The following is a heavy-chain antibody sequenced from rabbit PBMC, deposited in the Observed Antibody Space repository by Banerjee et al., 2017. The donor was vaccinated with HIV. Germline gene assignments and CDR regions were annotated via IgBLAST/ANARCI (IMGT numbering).Heavy chain of an antibody. CDR3: ARAYYASGYAGCAAL. V-gene: IGHV1S7*01. Sequence: QSLKETGGGLVQPGGSLTLSCKASGFDLTTYYMNWVRQAPGKGLEWIGSIYGDKGRPYYASWVSGRFTISSDNAQNTVDLQMNSLTAADTATYFCARAYYASGYAGCAALWGPGTLVTVS. CDR1: GFDLTTYY. J-gene: IGHJ6*01. CDR2: IYGDKGRP. D-gene: IGHD4-2*01.